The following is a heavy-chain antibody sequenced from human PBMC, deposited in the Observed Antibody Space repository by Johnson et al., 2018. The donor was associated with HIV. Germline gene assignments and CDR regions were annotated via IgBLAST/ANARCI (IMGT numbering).Heavy chain of an antibody. Sequence: QVQLVESGGALVKPGGSLRLSCAASGFKFDDNYMAWIRQAPGKGLEWVSYISSSGSTIYYADSVKGRFTISRDNAKNSLYLQMNSLRAEDTAVYYCARDRIRSAHAFDIWGQGTMVTVSS. CDR2: ISSSGSTI. CDR1: GFKFDDNY. J-gene: IGHJ3*02. V-gene: IGHV3-11*04. D-gene: IGHD6-6*01. CDR3: ARDRIRSAHAFDI.